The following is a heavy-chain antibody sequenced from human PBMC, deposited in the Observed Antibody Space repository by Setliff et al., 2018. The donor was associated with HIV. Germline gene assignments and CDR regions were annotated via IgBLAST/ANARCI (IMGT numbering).Heavy chain of an antibody. D-gene: IGHD5-18*01. CDR1: GFTFSSYS. J-gene: IGHJ4*02. CDR2: MYKGGKT. Sequence: GGSLRLSCAASGFTFSSYSMGWVRQAPGKGLEWVTLMYKGGKTYYADFVKGRFTIARDDSKNTVSLQMTNLGTGDTAMYYCAKGGYGGAYYVAGYWGQGTLVTVSS. V-gene: IGHV3-66*02. CDR3: AKGGYGGAYYVAGY.